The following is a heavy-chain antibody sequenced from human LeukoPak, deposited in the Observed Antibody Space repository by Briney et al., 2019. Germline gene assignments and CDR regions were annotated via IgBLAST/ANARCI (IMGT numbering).Heavy chain of an antibody. CDR2: ITSSSSYI. Sequence: KPGGSLRLSCAASGFSFSAYNMNWVRQAPGEGLEWISSITSSSSYIYYADSVKGRFTISRDNAKNSLYLQMNNLRAEDTAVYYCAAEYYYDSGNYFRGQEYWGQGTLVTVSS. CDR3: AAEYYYDSGNYFRGQEY. J-gene: IGHJ4*02. CDR1: GFSFSAYN. D-gene: IGHD3-10*01. V-gene: IGHV3-21*06.